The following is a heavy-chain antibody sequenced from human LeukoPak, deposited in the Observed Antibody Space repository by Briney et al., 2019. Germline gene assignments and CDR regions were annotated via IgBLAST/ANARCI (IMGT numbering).Heavy chain of an antibody. CDR3: ARAPAHDRGSSDHDAFDI. D-gene: IGHD6-6*01. CDR2: IYTSGST. CDR1: GGSISSYY. Sequence: PSETLSLTCTVSGGSISSYYWSWIRQPAGKGLEWIGRIYTSGSTNYNPSLKSRVTMSVDTSKNQFSLKLSSVTAADTAVYYCARAPAHDRGSSDHDAFDIWGQGTMVTVSS. J-gene: IGHJ3*02. V-gene: IGHV4-4*07.